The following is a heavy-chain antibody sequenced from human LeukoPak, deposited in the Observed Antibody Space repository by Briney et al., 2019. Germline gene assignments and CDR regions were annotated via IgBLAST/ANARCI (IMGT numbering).Heavy chain of an antibody. V-gene: IGHV3-23*01. J-gene: IGHJ4*02. CDR3: AKDMGSRATNFDY. Sequence: GGSLRLSCAASGLTLSNYAISWVRQAPGKGLEWVSSISSSAVSSYYADSVKGRFTISRDNSKNTLYLQMNSLTAEDTAVYYCAKDMGSRATNFDYWGQGTLVTVSS. CDR2: ISSSAVSS. D-gene: IGHD1-1*01. CDR1: GLTLSNYA.